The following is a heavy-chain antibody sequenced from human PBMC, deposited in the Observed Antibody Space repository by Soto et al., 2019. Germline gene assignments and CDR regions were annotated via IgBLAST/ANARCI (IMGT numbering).Heavy chain of an antibody. CDR1: GFTFSTYG. J-gene: IGHJ4*02. CDR2: IWYDGSKK. Sequence: QVHLVESGGGVVQPGRSLRLSCAASGFTFSTYGMHWVRQAPGKGLEWVAVIWYDGSKKYYADSVKGRFTISRDNSKNTLYLQMDSLRAEDTAVYYCARDVFMFGGVWQWGQGTLVTVSS. D-gene: IGHD3-16*01. V-gene: IGHV3-33*01. CDR3: ARDVFMFGGVWQ.